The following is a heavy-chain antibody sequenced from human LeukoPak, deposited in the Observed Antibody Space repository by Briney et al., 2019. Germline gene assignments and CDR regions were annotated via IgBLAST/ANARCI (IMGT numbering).Heavy chain of an antibody. V-gene: IGHV4-4*07. CDR2: IYATGST. J-gene: IGHJ3*02. Sequence: PSETLSLTCTVSGDSVSTYYWSWIRQPAGKGLEWIGRIYATGSTNYNSSLMSRVTMSVDTSKNQFSLKLSSVTAADTAVYYCARARDYVWGSYRYPGAFDIWGQGTMVTVSS. CDR3: ARARDYVWGSYRYPGAFDI. CDR1: GDSVSTYY. D-gene: IGHD3-16*02.